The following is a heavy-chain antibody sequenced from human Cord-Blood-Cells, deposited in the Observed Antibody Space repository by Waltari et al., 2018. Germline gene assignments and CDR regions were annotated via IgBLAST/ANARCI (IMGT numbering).Heavy chain of an antibody. D-gene: IGHD3-3*01. J-gene: IGHJ4*02. CDR3: AREGTIFALDY. V-gene: IGHV4-38-2*02. CDR1: GYSISSGYY. Sequence: QVQLQESGPGLVKPSETLSLTCAVSGYSISSGYYWGWIRQPPGKGLEWIGSIYHSGSTCYHPSLKCRVTISVDTSKNQCSLKLSSVTAADTAVYYCAREGTIFALDYWGQGTLVTVSS. CDR2: IYHSGST.